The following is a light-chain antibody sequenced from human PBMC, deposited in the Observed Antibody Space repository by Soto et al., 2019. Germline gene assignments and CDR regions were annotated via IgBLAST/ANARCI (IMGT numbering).Light chain of an antibody. V-gene: IGKV3-20*01. J-gene: IGKJ1*01. CDR2: AAS. CDR1: QTITSS. Sequence: EIVMTQSPAPLSVYPGERATPPGRAGQTITSSLAWYQQKPGQAPRLLIYAASSRATGIPDRFSGSGSGTDFSLTISRLEAEDFAVYYCQQYGSSPRTFGQGTKGDIK. CDR3: QQYGSSPRT.